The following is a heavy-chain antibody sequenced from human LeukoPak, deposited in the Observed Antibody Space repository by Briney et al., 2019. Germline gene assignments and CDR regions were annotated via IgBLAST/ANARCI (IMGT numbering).Heavy chain of an antibody. J-gene: IGHJ4*02. V-gene: IGHV4-39*01. Sequence: SETLSLTCTVSGGSISSSSYYWGWIRQPPGKGLEWIGSIYYSGSTYYNPSLKSRVTISVDTSKNQFSLKLSSVTAADTAVYYCASSLYYYDSSGYFTTDYFDYWGQGTLVTVSS. CDR2: IYYSGST. CDR1: GGSISSSSYY. D-gene: IGHD3-22*01. CDR3: ASSLYYYDSSGYFTTDYFDY.